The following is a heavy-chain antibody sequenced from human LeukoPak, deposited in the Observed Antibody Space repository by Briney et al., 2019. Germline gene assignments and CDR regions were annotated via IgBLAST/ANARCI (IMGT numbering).Heavy chain of an antibody. CDR2: IYYSGST. J-gene: IGHJ4*02. CDR1: GGSISSYY. Sequence: SETLSHTCTVSGGSISSYYWSWIRQPPGKGLEWIGYIYYSGSTNYNPSLKSRVTISVDTSKNQFSLKLSSVTAADTAVYYCAPNLGSSILWGQGTLVTVSS. V-gene: IGHV4-59*01. CDR3: APNLGSSIL. D-gene: IGHD3-10*01.